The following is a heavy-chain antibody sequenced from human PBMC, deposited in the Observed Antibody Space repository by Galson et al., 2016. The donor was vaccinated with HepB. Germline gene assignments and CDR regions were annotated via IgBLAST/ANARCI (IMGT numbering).Heavy chain of an antibody. Sequence: ETLSLTCTVSGGSISSTNWWSWIRQPPGKGLEWIGETYHSGGTYYNPSLKSRVSISVDKSKNQLSLNLSSVTAADTAVYYCARVPLYNYGMDVWGQGTTVTVAS. CDR3: ARVPLYNYGMDV. CDR2: TYHSGGT. J-gene: IGHJ6*02. V-gene: IGHV4-4*02. CDR1: GGSISSTNW.